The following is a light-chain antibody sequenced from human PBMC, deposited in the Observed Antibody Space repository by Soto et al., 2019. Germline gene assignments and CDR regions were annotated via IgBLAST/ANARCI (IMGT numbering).Light chain of an antibody. CDR3: QQSYSTPPET. CDR1: QSISSY. V-gene: IGKV1-39*01. J-gene: IGKJ5*01. CDR2: AAS. Sequence: IQLTQSPSCLSASVGDRVTITCRASQSISSYLNWYQQKPGKAPKLLIYAASSLQSGVPSRFSGSGSGTDFTLTISSLQPEDFATYYCQQSYSTPPETFGQGTRLEIK.